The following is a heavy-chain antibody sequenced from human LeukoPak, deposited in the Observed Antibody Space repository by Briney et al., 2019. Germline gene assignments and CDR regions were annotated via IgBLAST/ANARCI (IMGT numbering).Heavy chain of an antibody. CDR1: GGTLNNYG. V-gene: IGHV1-69*06. D-gene: IGHD3/OR15-3a*01. Sequence: GSSVKVSCKASGGTLNNYGISWLRQAPGQGLEWMGRIIPIFGPALYAPQFKDRVTITADTSTSTAYVEVTSLISEDTAVYFCATDPHSDFWTGYYWDSWGQGTLVTVSS. J-gene: IGHJ4*02. CDR3: ATDPHSDFWTGYYWDS. CDR2: IIPIFGPA.